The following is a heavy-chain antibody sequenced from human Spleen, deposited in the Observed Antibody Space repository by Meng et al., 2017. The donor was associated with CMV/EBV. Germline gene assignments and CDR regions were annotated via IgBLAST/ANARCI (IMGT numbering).Heavy chain of an antibody. CDR3: ARGSMVRGLMPHFYGMDV. CDR1: GGAVSSGISY. D-gene: IGHD3-10*01. J-gene: IGHJ6*02. CDR2: IYYNGDT. Sequence: GSLRLSCTVSGGAVSSGISYWNWIRQPPGKGLEWIGYIYYNGDTSYNPSLKSRITISLEESMNQFSLKLNSVTPADTAVYYCARGSMVRGLMPHFYGMDVWGQGTTVTVSS. V-gene: IGHV4-61*01.